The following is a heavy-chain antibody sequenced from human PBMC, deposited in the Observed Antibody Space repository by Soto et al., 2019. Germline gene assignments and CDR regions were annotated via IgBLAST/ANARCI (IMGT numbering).Heavy chain of an antibody. CDR3: ARDRERDAWYEDY. CDR1: GFSFSNYA. CDR2: IIGRDDST. V-gene: IGHV3-23*01. D-gene: IGHD6-13*01. J-gene: IGHJ4*02. Sequence: EVQLLESGGDLVQPGGSLRLSCVASGFSFSNYAMSWVRQVPGKGLEWVSVIIGRDDSTYYADSVKGRFTISRDNSKNTLYLQMNSLRAEDTAIYYCARDRERDAWYEDYWGQGTLVTVSS.